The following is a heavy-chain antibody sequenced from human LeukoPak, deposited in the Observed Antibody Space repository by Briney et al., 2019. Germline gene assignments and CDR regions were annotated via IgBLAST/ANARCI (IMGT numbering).Heavy chain of an antibody. V-gene: IGHV3-74*01. CDR1: GSTFSSYW. CDR2: IKSDGSSI. J-gene: IGHJ1*01. CDR3: ASPAPPDYDYVMH. D-gene: IGHD3-16*01. Sequence: GGSLRLSCAASGSTFSSYWMHWVRQAPGKGLVWVSRIKSDGSSISYADSVKGRFTISRDNAKNTLYLQMNSLRAEDTVVYYCASPAPPDYDYVMHWGQGTLVTVSS.